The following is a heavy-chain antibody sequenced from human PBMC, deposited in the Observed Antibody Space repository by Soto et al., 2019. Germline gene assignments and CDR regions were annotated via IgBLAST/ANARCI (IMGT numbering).Heavy chain of an antibody. D-gene: IGHD4-17*01. Sequence: PCETLSLTCTVSRGSISRYYRSWIRQPPGKGLEWIGYIYYSGSTNYNPSLKSRVTISVDTSKNQFSLKLSSVTAADPAVYFCASGSTYGYYGYWHQGTLVTV. CDR2: IYYSGST. CDR1: RGSISRYY. CDR3: ASGSTYGYYGY. J-gene: IGHJ4*02. V-gene: IGHV4-59*01.